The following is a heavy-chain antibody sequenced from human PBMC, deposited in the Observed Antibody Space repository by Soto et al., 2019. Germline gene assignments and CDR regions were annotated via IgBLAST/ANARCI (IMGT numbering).Heavy chain of an antibody. CDR1: GFTFSSYG. D-gene: IGHD6-6*01. CDR2: ISYDGSNK. Sequence: SLILSCAASGFTFSSYGMHWVRQAPGKGLEWVAVISYDGSNKYYADSVKGRFTISRDNSKNTLYLQMNSLRAEDTAVYYCAKDSSSSYLYFDDWGQGTLVTVSS. CDR3: AKDSSSSYLYFDD. V-gene: IGHV3-30*18. J-gene: IGHJ4*02.